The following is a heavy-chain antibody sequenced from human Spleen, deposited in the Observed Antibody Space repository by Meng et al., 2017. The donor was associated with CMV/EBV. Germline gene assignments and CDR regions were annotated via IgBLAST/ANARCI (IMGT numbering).Heavy chain of an antibody. Sequence: GGSLRLSCAASGVTFSSYEMNWVRQAPGKGLEWVSYISSSGSTISYADSVKGRFTISRDNSKNALYLQMNSLRAEDTAIYYCAKYRDCGGGTCYSDYYYGMAVWGRGTTVTVSS. CDR3: AKYRDCGGGTCYSDYYYGMAV. CDR1: GVTFSSYE. D-gene: IGHD2-15*01. CDR2: ISSSGSTI. J-gene: IGHJ6*02. V-gene: IGHV3-48*03.